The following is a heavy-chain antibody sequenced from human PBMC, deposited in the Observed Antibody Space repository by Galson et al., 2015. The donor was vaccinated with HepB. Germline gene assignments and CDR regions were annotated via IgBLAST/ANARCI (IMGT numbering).Heavy chain of an antibody. CDR1: GFTFSSYS. CDR3: ARRPYYYDSSGYPYPYYYYMDV. CDR2: ISSSSSTI. D-gene: IGHD3-22*01. J-gene: IGHJ6*03. V-gene: IGHV3-48*02. Sequence: SLRLSCAASGFTFSSYSMNWVRQAPGKGLEWVSYISSSSSTIYYADSVKGRFTISRDNAKNSLYLQMNSLRDEDTAVYYCARRPYYYDSSGYPYPYYYYMDVWGKGTTVTVSS.